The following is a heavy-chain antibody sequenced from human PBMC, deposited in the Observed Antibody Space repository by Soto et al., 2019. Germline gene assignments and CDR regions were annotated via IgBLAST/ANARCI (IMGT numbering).Heavy chain of an antibody. D-gene: IGHD3-3*02. Sequence: SENLSCKASGFTFSTSAVQWVRQARGQRLEWIGWIVVGSGNTNYAQKFQERVTITRDMSTSTAYMELSSLRSEDTAVYYSAVYTIFVVIVLSPPDVWG. CDR1: GFTFSTSA. V-gene: IGHV1-58*01. J-gene: IGHJ6*01. CDR3: AVYTIFVVIVLSPPDV. CDR2: IVVGSGNT.